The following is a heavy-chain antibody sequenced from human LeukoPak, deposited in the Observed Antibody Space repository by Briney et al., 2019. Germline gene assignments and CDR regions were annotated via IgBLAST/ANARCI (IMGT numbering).Heavy chain of an antibody. CDR2: IYHSGST. Sequence: PSETLSLTCTVSGGSISSYYWSWIRQPPGKGLEWIGYIYHSGSTYYNPSLKSRVTISVDRSKNQFSLKLSSVTAADTAVYYCARAGSSWYSTNQPPRNGPIDYWGQGTLVTVSS. CDR1: GGSISSYY. V-gene: IGHV4-59*12. CDR3: ARAGSSWYSTNQPPRNGPIDY. J-gene: IGHJ4*02. D-gene: IGHD6-13*01.